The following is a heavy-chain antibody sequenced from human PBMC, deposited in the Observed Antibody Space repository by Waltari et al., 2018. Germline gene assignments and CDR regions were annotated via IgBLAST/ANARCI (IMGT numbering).Heavy chain of an antibody. CDR2: IHTSGSN. CDR1: GGSISTYY. V-gene: IGHV4-4*07. J-gene: IGHJ4*02. Sequence: QMQLQESGPGLVKPSETLSLTCSVSGGSISTYYWSWIRQPAGKGLEWIGRIHTSGSNNSNPGIKCRVTMSVDTSKNQFSLKLTSVTAADTAVYYCARDEGYSSSGRIYWGQGTLVTVSS. D-gene: IGHD2-2*01. CDR3: ARDEGYSSSGRIY.